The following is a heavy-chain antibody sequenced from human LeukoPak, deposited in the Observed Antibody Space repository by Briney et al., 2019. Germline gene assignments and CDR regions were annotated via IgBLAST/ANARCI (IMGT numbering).Heavy chain of an antibody. V-gene: IGHV3-21*01. J-gene: IGHJ4*02. CDR3: ARIVAYGDYAPFDY. CDR1: GFTFSSYS. Sequence: GGSLRLSCAASGFTFSSYSMNWVRQAPGKGLEWVSSISSSSSYIYYADSVKGRFTISRDNSKNTLYLQMNSLRAEDTAVYYCARIVAYGDYAPFDYWGQGTLVTVSS. D-gene: IGHD4-17*01. CDR2: ISSSSSYI.